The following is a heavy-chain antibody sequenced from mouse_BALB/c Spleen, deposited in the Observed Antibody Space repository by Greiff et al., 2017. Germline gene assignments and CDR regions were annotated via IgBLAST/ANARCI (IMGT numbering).Heavy chain of an antibody. J-gene: IGHJ4*01. CDR2: IDTSDSYT. V-gene: IGHV1-69*01. Sequence: QVQLQQPGAELVMPGASVKMSCKASGYTFTDYWMHWVKQRPGQGLEWIGAIDTSDSYTSYNQKFKGKATLTVDESSSTAYMQLSSLTSEDSAVYYCAYTTAYAMDCWGQGTSVTVSS. CDR1: GYTFTDYW. CDR3: AYTTAYAMDC. D-gene: IGHD1-2*01.